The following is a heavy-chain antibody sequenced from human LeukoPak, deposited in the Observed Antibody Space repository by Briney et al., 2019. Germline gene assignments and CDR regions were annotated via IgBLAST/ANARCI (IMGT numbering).Heavy chain of an antibody. Sequence: PSETLSLTCTVSGGSVSSAGYYWSWIRQPPGKGLEWIGYIYYSGTTYYNPSLKSRVTISVDTSKNQFSLKLFSVTAADTAMYYCAREDYYDSSGYLDYWGQGTLVTVSS. D-gene: IGHD3-22*01. CDR1: GGSVSSAGYY. CDR2: IYYSGTT. V-gene: IGHV4-61*08. CDR3: AREDYYDSSGYLDY. J-gene: IGHJ4*02.